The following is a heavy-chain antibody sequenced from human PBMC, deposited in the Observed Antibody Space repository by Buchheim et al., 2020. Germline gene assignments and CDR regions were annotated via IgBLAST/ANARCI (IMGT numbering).Heavy chain of an antibody. CDR3: ARDRAYYYDSLGGDTFDI. CDR2: IKQDGSEK. Sequence: EVQLVESGGGLVQPGGSLRLSCAASGFTFSNYWMSWVRQAPGKGPEWVANIKQDGSEKDYVDSVKGRFTISRDNAKNSLYLQMNSLRAEDTAVYYCARDRAYYYDSLGGDTFDIWGQGT. V-gene: IGHV3-7*01. J-gene: IGHJ3*02. CDR1: GFTFSNYW. D-gene: IGHD3-22*01.